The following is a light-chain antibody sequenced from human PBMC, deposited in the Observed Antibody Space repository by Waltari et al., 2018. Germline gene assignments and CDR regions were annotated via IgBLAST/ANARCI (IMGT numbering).Light chain of an antibody. V-gene: IGKV3-20*01. J-gene: IGKJ1*01. CDR3: QHYVNLPVT. CDR2: AAS. Sequence: ELVLTQSPGTLSLSLGERATLSCRASQSVSRALAWYQQKPGQAPRLLIYAASTRATGVPDRFSGSGSGTDFSLTISRLDPEDFAVYYCQHYVNLPVTFGQGTKVEI. CDR1: QSVSRA.